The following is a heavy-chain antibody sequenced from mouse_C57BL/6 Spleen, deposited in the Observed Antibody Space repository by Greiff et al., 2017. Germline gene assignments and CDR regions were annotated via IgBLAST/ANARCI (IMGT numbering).Heavy chain of an antibody. J-gene: IGHJ1*03. CDR3: ARHSSNFWYFDV. CDR1: GFSLTSYG. Sequence: QVQLQQSGPGLVQPSQSLSITCTVSGFSLTSYGVHWVRQSPGKGLEWLGVIWSGGSTDYNAAFISRLSISKDNSKSQVFFKMNSLQADDTAIHYCARHSSNFWYFDVWGTGTTVTVSS. D-gene: IGHD2-5*01. V-gene: IGHV2-2*01. CDR2: IWSGGST.